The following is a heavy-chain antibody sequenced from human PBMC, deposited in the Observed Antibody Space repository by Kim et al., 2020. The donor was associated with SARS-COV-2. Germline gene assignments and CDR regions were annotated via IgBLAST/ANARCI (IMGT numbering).Heavy chain of an antibody. CDR3: AKIPSIEKSDAFDI. D-gene: IGHD3-16*02. CDR2: ISYDGSNK. CDR1: GFTFSSYG. V-gene: IGHV3-30*18. Sequence: GGSLRLSCAASGFTFSSYGMHWVRQAPGKGLEWVAVISYDGSNKYYADSVKGRFTISRDNSKNTLYLQMNSLRAEDTAVYYCAKIPSIEKSDAFDIWGQGTMVTVSS. J-gene: IGHJ3*02.